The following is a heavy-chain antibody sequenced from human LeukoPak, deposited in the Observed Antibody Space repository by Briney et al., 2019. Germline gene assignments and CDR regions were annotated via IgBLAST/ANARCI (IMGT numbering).Heavy chain of an antibody. J-gene: IGHJ3*02. V-gene: IGHV5-51*01. CDR2: LFPGDSDT. Sequence: PGESLKISCQGSGYTFTNYWIAWVRQLPGKGLEWMGILFPGDSDTKYSPSFEGQVTISVDKSVNTAFLQWRSLKASDTAIYFCARARRYRVNYYRGAFDIWGPGTLVSVSS. CDR3: ARARRYRVNYYRGAFDI. D-gene: IGHD1-26*01. CDR1: GYTFTNYW.